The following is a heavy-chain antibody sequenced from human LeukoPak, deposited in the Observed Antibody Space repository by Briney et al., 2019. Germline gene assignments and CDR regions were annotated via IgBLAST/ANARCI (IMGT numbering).Heavy chain of an antibody. CDR1: GFTFSTSS. CDR3: ARDSRSHCATAACYGPYFDY. J-gene: IGHJ4*02. Sequence: GGSLRLSCAASGFTFSTSSMNWVRQAPGKGLEWVSYIRSTSTTIYYADSVKGRFTISRDNAKNSLYLQMNSLRAEDTAVYFCARDSRSHCATAACYGPYFDYWGQGTLVTVSS. D-gene: IGHD2-2*01. CDR2: IRSTSTTI. V-gene: IGHV3-48*01.